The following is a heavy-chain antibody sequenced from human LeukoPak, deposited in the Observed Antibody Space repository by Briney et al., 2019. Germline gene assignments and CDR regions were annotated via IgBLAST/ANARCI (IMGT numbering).Heavy chain of an antibody. D-gene: IGHD2/OR15-2a*01. CDR1: GFTFGKYW. CDR3: AAGAFNMGNDAFDI. Sequence: GGSLRLSCAASGFTFGKYWMSWVRQAPGKGLEWVANIIQDGSDRYYVDSVKGRFTISRDNAKNSLYLQMNSLRAEDTAVYYCAAGAFNMGNDAFDIWGQGTMVTVSS. J-gene: IGHJ3*02. V-gene: IGHV3-7*05. CDR2: IIQDGSDR.